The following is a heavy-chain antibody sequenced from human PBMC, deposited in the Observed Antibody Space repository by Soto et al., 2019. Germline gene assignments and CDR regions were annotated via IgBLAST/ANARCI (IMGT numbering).Heavy chain of an antibody. Sequence: ASVKVSCKASGYTFTSYAISWVRQAPGQGLEWMGWINPNSGGTNYAQKFQGWVTMTRDTSISTAYMELSRLRSDDTAVYYCARDRSGSYWNYYYGMDVWGQGTTVTVSS. V-gene: IGHV1-2*04. CDR1: GYTFTSYA. CDR2: INPNSGGT. D-gene: IGHD1-26*01. J-gene: IGHJ6*02. CDR3: ARDRSGSYWNYYYGMDV.